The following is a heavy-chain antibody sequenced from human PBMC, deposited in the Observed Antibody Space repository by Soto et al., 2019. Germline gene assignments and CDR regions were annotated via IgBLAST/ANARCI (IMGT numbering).Heavy chain of an antibody. CDR1: GGTFSSYT. V-gene: IGHV1-69*02. J-gene: IGHJ4*02. CDR2: IIPILGIA. D-gene: IGHD2-21*02. CDR3: ASSTTAYCGGDCSIDY. Sequence: QVQLVQSGAEVKKPGSSVKVSCKASGGTFSSYTISWVRQAPGQGLEWMGRIIPILGIANYAQKFQGRVTITADKSTSTADMELSSLRSEDTAVYYCASSTTAYCGGDCSIDYWGQGTLVTVSS.